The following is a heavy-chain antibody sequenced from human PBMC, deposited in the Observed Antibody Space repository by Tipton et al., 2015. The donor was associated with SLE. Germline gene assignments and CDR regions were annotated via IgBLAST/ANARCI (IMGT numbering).Heavy chain of an antibody. Sequence: SLRLSCAASGFTFSSYEMNWVRQAPGKGLEWVSYISSSGSTIYYADSVKGRFTISRDNAKNSLYLQMNSLRAEDTAVYYCARTVSEDNGGGFDAFDMWGQGTFVTVSS. V-gene: IGHV3-48*03. CDR3: ARTVSEDNGGGFDAFDM. J-gene: IGHJ3*02. D-gene: IGHD2-15*01. CDR2: ISSSGSTI. CDR1: GFTFSSYE.